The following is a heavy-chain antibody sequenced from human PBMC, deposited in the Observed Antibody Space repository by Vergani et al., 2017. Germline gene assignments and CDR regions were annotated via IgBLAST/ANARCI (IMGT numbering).Heavy chain of an antibody. V-gene: IGHV1-69*01. Sequence: QVQLVQSGAEVKKPGSSVKVSCKASGGTFSSYAISWVRQAPGQGLEWMGGIIPIFGTANYAQKFQGRVTITADESTSTAYMELSSLRSEDTAVYYCARDQTPDSSSWYLREDYFDYWGQGTLVTVSS. J-gene: IGHJ4*02. CDR1: GGTFSSYA. D-gene: IGHD6-13*01. CDR2: IIPIFGTA. CDR3: ARDQTPDSSSWYLREDYFDY.